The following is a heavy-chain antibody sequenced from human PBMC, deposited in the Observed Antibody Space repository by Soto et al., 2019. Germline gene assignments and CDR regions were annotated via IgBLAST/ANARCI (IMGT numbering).Heavy chain of an antibody. CDR1: GGSVSSSTYF. V-gene: IGHV4-61*03. CDR3: TRGGAADYFDY. Sequence: QVQLQESGPGLVKPSETLSLTCTVSGGSVSSSTYFWSWIRQPPGKGLEWIGYISYTGSTKYNASLKSRVTISVDTSQYHFSLRLSSVTAADTAVYYCTRGGAADYFDYWGQGTLVTVSS. J-gene: IGHJ4*02. CDR2: ISYTGST. D-gene: IGHD3-16*01.